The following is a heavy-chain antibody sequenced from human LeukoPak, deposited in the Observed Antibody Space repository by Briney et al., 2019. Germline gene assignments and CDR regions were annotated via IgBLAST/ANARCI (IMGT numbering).Heavy chain of an antibody. D-gene: IGHD2/OR15-2a*01. Sequence: SGGSLRLSCAASGFTFSSYSMNWVRQAPGKGLEWVSSISSGSSYIYYADSLKGRFTIYRDNAKNSLYLQMNSLRAEDTAVYYCARALDFSGLDVWGQGTTVTVSS. J-gene: IGHJ6*02. CDR2: ISSGSSYI. V-gene: IGHV3-21*01. CDR3: ARALDFSGLDV. CDR1: GFTFSSYS.